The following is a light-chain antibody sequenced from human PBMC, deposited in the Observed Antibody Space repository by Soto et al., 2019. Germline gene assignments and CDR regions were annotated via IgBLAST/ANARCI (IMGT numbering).Light chain of an antibody. CDR2: DVS. CDR3: TSYTSSSTLEV. CDR1: SSDVGGYNY. Sequence: QSALTQPASVSGSPGQSITISCTGTSSDVGGYNYVSWYQQHPGKAPKLMIYDVSYRPSGVSNRFSGSKSGNTASLTISGLXXXXEXDYYCTSYTSSSTLEVFGGGTKLTVL. J-gene: IGLJ2*01. V-gene: IGLV2-14*01.